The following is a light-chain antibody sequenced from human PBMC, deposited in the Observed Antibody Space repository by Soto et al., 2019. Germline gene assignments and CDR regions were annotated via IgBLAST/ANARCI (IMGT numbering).Light chain of an antibody. J-gene: IGKJ1*01. CDR2: DAS. CDR3: QQRSNWPT. V-gene: IGKV3-11*01. CDR1: QTVSSY. Sequence: EIVLTQSPATLSLSPGERATLSCRASQTVSSYLAWYQQRPGQAPRLLIYDASNSATSIPARLSGSGSGTDFTLTISSLEPEYSAVYYCQQRSNWPTFGQGTKVDIK.